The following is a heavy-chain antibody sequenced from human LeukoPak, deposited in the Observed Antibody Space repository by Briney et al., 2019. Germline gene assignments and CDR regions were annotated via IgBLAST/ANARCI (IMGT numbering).Heavy chain of an antibody. CDR3: ARGDRMVRGVLRY. CDR2: MNPNSGNT. J-gene: IGHJ4*02. D-gene: IGHD3-10*01. Sequence: GASVKVSCKASGYTFTSYYMHWVRQATGQGVEWMGWMNPNSGNTGYAQKFQGRVTMTRNTSISTAYMELSSLRSEDTAVYYCARGDRMVRGVLRYWGQGTLVTVSS. CDR1: GYTFTSYY. V-gene: IGHV1-8*02.